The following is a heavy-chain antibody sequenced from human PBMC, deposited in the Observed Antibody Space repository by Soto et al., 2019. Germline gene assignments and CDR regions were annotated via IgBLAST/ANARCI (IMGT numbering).Heavy chain of an antibody. CDR3: ARVPDY. J-gene: IGHJ4*02. Sequence: SVKVSCKASGGTFSSYAISWVRQAPGQGLEWMGGIIPIFGTANYAQKFQGRVTITADESKNQFSLKLSSVTAADTAVYYCARVPDYWGQGILVTVSS. CDR2: IIPIFGTA. D-gene: IGHD2-2*01. V-gene: IGHV1-69*13. CDR1: GGTFSSYA.